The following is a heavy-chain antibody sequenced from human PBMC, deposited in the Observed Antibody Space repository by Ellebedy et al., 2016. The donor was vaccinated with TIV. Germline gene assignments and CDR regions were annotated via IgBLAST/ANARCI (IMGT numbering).Heavy chain of an antibody. CDR3: ASDRVPITTRGQFDY. CDR1: GFTFSNYA. J-gene: IGHJ4*02. D-gene: IGHD3-22*01. Sequence: GGSLRLSCAASGFTFSNYAIHWVRQAPSKGLELVAVISHDGFNKYYADSVKGRFTISRDNSNNTVSLQMNSLRADDTSVYYCASDRVPITTRGQFDYWGQGALVTVSS. CDR2: ISHDGFNK. V-gene: IGHV3-30*04.